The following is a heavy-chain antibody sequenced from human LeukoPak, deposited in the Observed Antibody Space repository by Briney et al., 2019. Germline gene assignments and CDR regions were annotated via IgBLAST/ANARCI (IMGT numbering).Heavy chain of an antibody. J-gene: IGHJ4*02. CDR2: INADSSTI. CDR1: GFTFSTYN. Sequence: GGYLRLSCAASGFTFSTYNMNWVRQAPGKGLEWISYINADSSTIQYADSVRGRFTTSRDNAKNSLYLQMNSLRAADTAVYYCVRDNSRGQSLGVIYWGQGSLVSVSS. CDR3: VRDNSRGQSLGVIY. V-gene: IGHV3-48*01. D-gene: IGHD3-22*01.